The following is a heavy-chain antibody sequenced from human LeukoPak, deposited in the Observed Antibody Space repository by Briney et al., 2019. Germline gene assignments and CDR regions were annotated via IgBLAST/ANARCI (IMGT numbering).Heavy chain of an antibody. CDR2: IYTSGIT. V-gene: IGHV4-61*02. J-gene: IGHJ4*02. CDR3: ARGISITMVRGVMGNFDY. CDR1: GDSISSGSFY. D-gene: IGHD3-10*01. Sequence: SETLSLTCTVSGDSISSGSFYWSWIRQPAGRGLEWIGRIYTSGITKYNPSLKSRVTISVDTSKNQFSLKLSSVTAADTAVYYCARGISITMVRGVMGNFDYWGQGTLVTVSS.